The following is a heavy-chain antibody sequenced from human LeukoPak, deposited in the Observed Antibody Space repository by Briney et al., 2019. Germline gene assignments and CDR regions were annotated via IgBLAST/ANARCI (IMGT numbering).Heavy chain of an antibody. J-gene: IGHJ4*02. CDR1: GGSFSGYY. V-gene: IGHV4-34*01. D-gene: IGHD3-10*01. CDR2: INHSGST. CDR3: AREYYYGSGASN. Sequence: PSETLSLTCAVYGGSFSGYYWSWIRQPPGKGLEWIGEINHSGSTNYNPSLKSRVTISVDTSKNQFSLKLSSVTAADTAVYYCAREYYYGSGASNWGQGTLVTVSS.